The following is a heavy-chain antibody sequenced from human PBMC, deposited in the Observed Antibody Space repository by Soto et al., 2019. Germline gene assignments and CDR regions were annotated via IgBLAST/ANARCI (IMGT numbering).Heavy chain of an antibody. CDR1: GGTFSSYA. CDR3: ASPYCSSTSCYPVYYYYYGMDV. V-gene: IGHV1-69*10. CDR2: IIPIPGIA. D-gene: IGHD2-2*01. Sequence: ASVKVSCKASGGTFSSYAISWVRQAPGQGLEWMGGIIPIPGIANYAQKFQGRVTITADKSTSTAYMELSSLRSEDTAVYYCASPYCSSTSCYPVYYYYYGMDVWGQGTTVTVSS. J-gene: IGHJ6*02.